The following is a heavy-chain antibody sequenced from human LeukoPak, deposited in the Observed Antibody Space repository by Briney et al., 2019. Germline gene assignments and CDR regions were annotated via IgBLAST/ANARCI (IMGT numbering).Heavy chain of an antibody. V-gene: IGHV4-34*01. J-gene: IGHJ6*02. CDR1: GGSFSGYD. CDR3: ARGRVRGGTITYHYYCMDV. CDR2: INHNRST. D-gene: IGHD3-10*01. Sequence: PSETLSLTCAVYGGSFSGYDWSWIRQPPGKGLEWIGEINHNRSTNYNPSLKSRVTISVDTSKNQFSLKLSSVTAADTAVYYCARGRVRGGTITYHYYCMDVWGQGTTVSVSS.